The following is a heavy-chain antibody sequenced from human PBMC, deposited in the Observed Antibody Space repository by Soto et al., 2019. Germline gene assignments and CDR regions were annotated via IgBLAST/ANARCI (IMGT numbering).Heavy chain of an antibody. V-gene: IGHV4-31*03. CDR3: ARDRHNNFFDP. CDR2: LYYSGST. CDR1: GASMSSGGYY. Sequence: QVQLQESGPGLVKPSQTLSLTCTVSGASMSSGGYYWTWIRQSPGKGLEWIGYLYYSGSTYYNPSLESRVAISLDASRSQFSLTLHSVTAADTAIYYCARDRHNNFFDPWGQGTLVTVSS. J-gene: IGHJ5*02. D-gene: IGHD6-6*01.